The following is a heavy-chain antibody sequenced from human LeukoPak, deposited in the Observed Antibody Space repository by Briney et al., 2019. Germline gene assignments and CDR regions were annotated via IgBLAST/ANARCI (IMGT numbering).Heavy chain of an antibody. CDR2: ISSSGSTI. CDR3: ARAAHNVMLWFGEHFDY. Sequence: SGGSLRLSCAASGFTFDDYGMNWVRQAPGKGLEWVSYISSSGSTIYYADSVKGRFTISRDNAKNSLYLQMNSLRAEDTAVYYCARAAHNVMLWFGEHFDYWGQGTLVTVSS. J-gene: IGHJ4*02. D-gene: IGHD3-10*01. CDR1: GFTFDDYG. V-gene: IGHV3-48*03.